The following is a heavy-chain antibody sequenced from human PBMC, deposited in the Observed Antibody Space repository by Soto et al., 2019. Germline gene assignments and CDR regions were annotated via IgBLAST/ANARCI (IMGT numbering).Heavy chain of an antibody. J-gene: IGHJ4*02. D-gene: IGHD3-10*01. CDR1: GFTFSSYA. CDR3: ATAPQLLLWFGESDY. V-gene: IGHV3-30-3*01. CDR2: ISYDGSNK. Sequence: GGSLRLSCAASGFTFSSYAMHWVRQAPGKGLEWVAVISYDGSNKYYADSVKGRFTISRDNSKNTLYLQMNSLRAEDTAVYYCATAPQLLLWFGESDYWGQGTLVTVSS.